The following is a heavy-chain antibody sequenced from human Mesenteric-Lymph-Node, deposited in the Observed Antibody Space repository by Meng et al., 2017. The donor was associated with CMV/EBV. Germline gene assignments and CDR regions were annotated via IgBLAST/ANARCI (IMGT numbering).Heavy chain of an antibody. CDR2: IYHSGGT. CDR3: ARVSIPLGGSFDY. J-gene: IGHJ4*02. D-gene: IGHD7-27*01. Sequence: VSGGSISSGGYSWSWIRQPPEKGLEWIGYIYHSGGTYYPPSLKSRVTISLDRSKNQFSLRLSSVTAADTAVYFCARVSIPLGGSFDYWGQGTLVTVSS. V-gene: IGHV4-30-2*01. CDR1: GGSISSGGYS.